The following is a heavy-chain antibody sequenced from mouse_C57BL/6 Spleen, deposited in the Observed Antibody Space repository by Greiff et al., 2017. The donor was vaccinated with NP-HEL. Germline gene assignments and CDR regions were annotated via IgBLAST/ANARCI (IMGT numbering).Heavy chain of an antibody. J-gene: IGHJ2*01. CDR3: ARGGYYGSSYFFDY. Sequence: VKLQESGAELVKPGASVKISCKASGYAFSSYWMNWVKQRPGQGLEWIGQIYPGDGDTNYNGKFKGKATLTADKSSSTAYMQLSSLTCADYAGDFCARGGYYGSSYFFDYWGQGTTLTVSS. D-gene: IGHD1-1*01. CDR2: IYPGDGDT. V-gene: IGHV1-80*01. CDR1: GYAFSSYW.